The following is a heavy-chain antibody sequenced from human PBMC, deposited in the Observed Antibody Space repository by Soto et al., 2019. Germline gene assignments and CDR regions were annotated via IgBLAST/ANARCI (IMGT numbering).Heavy chain of an antibody. CDR1: GFSHSPYW. J-gene: IGHJ4*02. CDR3: ARDLGGPDY. CDR2: LSSDGFGA. Sequence: GGTLRRSCAASGFSHSPYWMHWVRQVPGRGLEWVARLSSDGFGAAYADSVKGRFFISRDIARNTLSLQMNSLRADDAAVYYCARDLGGPDYWGRGTSVTAPQ. D-gene: IGHD3-16*01. V-gene: IGHV3-74*03.